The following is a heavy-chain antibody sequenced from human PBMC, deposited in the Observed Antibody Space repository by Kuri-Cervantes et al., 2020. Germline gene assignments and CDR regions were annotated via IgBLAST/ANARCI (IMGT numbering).Heavy chain of an antibody. J-gene: IGHJ5*02. CDR2: IYTSGST. Sequence: SETLSLTCTVSGGSISSYYWSWIRQPAGKGLEWIGRIYTSGSTNYNPSLKSRVTMSVDTYKNQFSLKLSSVTAADTAVYYCARVPASCSGGSCTNWFDPWGQGTLVTVSS. CDR1: GGSISSYY. CDR3: ARVPASCSGGSCTNWFDP. V-gene: IGHV4-4*07. D-gene: IGHD2-15*01.